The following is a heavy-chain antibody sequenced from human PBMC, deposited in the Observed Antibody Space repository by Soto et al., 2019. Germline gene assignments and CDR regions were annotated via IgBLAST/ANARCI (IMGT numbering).Heavy chain of an antibody. D-gene: IGHD4-17*01. J-gene: IGHJ4*02. V-gene: IGHV3-21*01. CDR1: GFTFSSYN. Sequence: EVQLVESGGGLVKPGGSLRLSCAASGFTFSSYNMNWVRQAPGKGLEWVSSISSSSSYIYYADSVKGRFTISRDNAKNSLYLQMNSLRAEDTAVYYCARDPRLDYGDSDYWGQGTLVTVSS. CDR2: ISSSSSYI. CDR3: ARDPRLDYGDSDY.